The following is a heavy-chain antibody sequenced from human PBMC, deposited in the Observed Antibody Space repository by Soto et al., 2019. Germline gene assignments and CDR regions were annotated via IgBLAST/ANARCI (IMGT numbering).Heavy chain of an antibody. CDR3: AKNRGYYDSSGYYYFDY. Sequence: LSCAASGFTFSSYAMSWVRQAPGKGLEWVSAISGSGGSTYYADSVKGRFTISRDNSKNTLYLQMNSLRAEDTAVYYCAKNRGYYDSSGYYYFDYWGQGSLVNVXS. CDR2: ISGSGGST. V-gene: IGHV3-23*01. CDR1: GFTFSSYA. D-gene: IGHD3-22*01. J-gene: IGHJ4*02.